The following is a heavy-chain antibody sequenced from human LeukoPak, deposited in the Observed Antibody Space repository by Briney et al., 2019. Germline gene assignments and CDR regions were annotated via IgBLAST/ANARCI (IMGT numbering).Heavy chain of an antibody. CDR1: GFTFSSYA. CDR3: AREGNGYDSPPDAFDI. CDR2: ISYDGSNK. Sequence: GGSLRLSCAASGFTFSSYAMHWVRQAPGKGLEWVAVISYDGSNKYYADSVKGRFTISRDNSKNTLYLQMNSLRAEDTAVYYCAREGNGYDSPPDAFDIWGQGTMVTVSP. D-gene: IGHD5-12*01. J-gene: IGHJ3*02. V-gene: IGHV3-30-3*01.